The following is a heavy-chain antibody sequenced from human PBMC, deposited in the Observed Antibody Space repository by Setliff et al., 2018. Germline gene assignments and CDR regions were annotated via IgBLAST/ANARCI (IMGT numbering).Heavy chain of an antibody. J-gene: IGHJ4*02. V-gene: IGHV4-59*01. CDR3: ARGGTYRYFDF. CDR1: GGSISTYY. Sequence: SETLSLTCTVPGGSISTYYWSWIRQPPGKGLEWIGYVYYSGIANYSPSLKSRLTISVDTSKNQFSLKLRSVTAADTAVYYRARGGTYRYFDFWGQGALVTVSS. CDR2: VYYSGIA. D-gene: IGHD5-12*01.